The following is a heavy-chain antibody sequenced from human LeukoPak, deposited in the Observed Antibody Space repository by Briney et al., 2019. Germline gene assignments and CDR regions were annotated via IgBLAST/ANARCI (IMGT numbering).Heavy chain of an antibody. J-gene: IGHJ4*02. V-gene: IGHV4-4*02. D-gene: IGHD6-19*01. CDR2: IYHSGST. CDR3: ARGRGYSSGWYDDY. Sequence: PSGTLSLTCAVSGGSISSSNWWSWVRQPPGKGLEWIGEIYHSGSTNYNPSLKSRVTISVDKSKNQFSLKLSSVTAADTAVYYCARGRGYSSGWYDDYWGQGTLVTVSS. CDR1: GGSISSSNW.